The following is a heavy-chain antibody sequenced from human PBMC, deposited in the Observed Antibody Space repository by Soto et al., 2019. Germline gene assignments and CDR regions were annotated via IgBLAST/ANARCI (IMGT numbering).Heavy chain of an antibody. CDR2: IYYSGNT. CDR1: GGSISYYY. V-gene: IGHV4-59*01. J-gene: IGHJ4*02. D-gene: IGHD5-12*01. Sequence: KPSETLSLTCTVSGGSISYYYWSWIRQPPGKGLEWIGSIYYSGNTHYNPSLKSRVTISVDTSMNQFSLNLDSVTAVDSAVYYCVRGGYVHAFDYWGQGALVTVSS. CDR3: VRGGYVHAFDY.